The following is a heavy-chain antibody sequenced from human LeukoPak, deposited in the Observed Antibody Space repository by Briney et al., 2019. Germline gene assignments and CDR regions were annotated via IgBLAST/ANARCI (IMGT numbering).Heavy chain of an antibody. J-gene: IGHJ4*02. CDR3: ARDAYRYENDGFFDN. CDR2: IRHNSEE. D-gene: IGHD3-10*01. Sequence: AGGSLRLSCAASGFTFSNYAIHWVRQAPGKGLEWVGFIRHNSEEYHADSVKGRFTISRDNSKNMLYLQMNNLRAEDTAVYYCARDAYRYENDGFFDNGGQGTLVTVSS. CDR1: GFTFSNYA. V-gene: IGHV3-30*02.